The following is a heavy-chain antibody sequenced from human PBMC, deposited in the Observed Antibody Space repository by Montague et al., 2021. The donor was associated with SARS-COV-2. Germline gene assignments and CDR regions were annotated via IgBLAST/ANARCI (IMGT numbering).Heavy chain of an antibody. CDR2: IYYSGST. Sequence: SETLSLTCTVPGGSISSYYWSWIRQPPGKGLEWIGYIYYSGSTNYNPSLKSRVTISVDTSKNQFSLKLSSVAAADTAVYYCARGSGWMGNAFDTWGQGTMVTVSS. V-gene: IGHV4-59*01. D-gene: IGHD6-19*01. J-gene: IGHJ3*02. CDR3: ARGSGWMGNAFDT. CDR1: GGSISSYY.